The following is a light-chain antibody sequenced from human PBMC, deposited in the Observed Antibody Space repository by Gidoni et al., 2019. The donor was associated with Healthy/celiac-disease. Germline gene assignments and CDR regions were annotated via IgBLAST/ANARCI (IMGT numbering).Light chain of an antibody. CDR1: QSVLYSSNNKNY. CDR3: QQYYSTWVT. V-gene: IGKV4-1*01. J-gene: IGKJ3*01. CDR2: WAS. Sequence: DIVMTQSPDSLAVSLGERATINCKSSQSVLYSSNNKNYLAWYQQKPGQPPKLLIYWASTRESGVPDRFSGSGSGTDFTLTISSLQAEDVAVYYCQQYYSTWVTCXPXTKVDIK.